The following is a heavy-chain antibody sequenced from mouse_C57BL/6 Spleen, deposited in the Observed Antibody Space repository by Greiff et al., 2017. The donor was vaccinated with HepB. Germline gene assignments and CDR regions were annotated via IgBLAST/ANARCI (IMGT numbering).Heavy chain of an antibody. Sequence: EVQRVESGGGLVKPGGSLKLSCAASGFTFSSYTMSWVRQTPEKRLEWVATISGGGGNTYYPDNVKGRFTISRDNAKNTLYLQMSRLRSADTALYYCARRISYGWYFDVWGTGTTVTVSS. V-gene: IGHV5-9*01. CDR1: GFTFSSYT. J-gene: IGHJ1*03. CDR2: ISGGGGNT. D-gene: IGHD1-1*01. CDR3: ARRISYGWYFDV.